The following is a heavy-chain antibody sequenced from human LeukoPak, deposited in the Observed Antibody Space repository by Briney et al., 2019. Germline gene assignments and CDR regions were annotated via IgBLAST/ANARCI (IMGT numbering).Heavy chain of an antibody. CDR2: ISGSGGST. D-gene: IGHD3-22*01. V-gene: IGHV3-23*01. Sequence: GGSLRLSCAASGFTFSSYAMSWVRQAPGKGLEWVSAISGSGGSTYYADSVKGRFTISRDNSKNTLYLQMNSPRAEDTAVYYCAKDPPLFDSSGYYFDYWGQGTLVTVSS. CDR1: GFTFSSYA. J-gene: IGHJ4*02. CDR3: AKDPPLFDSSGYYFDY.